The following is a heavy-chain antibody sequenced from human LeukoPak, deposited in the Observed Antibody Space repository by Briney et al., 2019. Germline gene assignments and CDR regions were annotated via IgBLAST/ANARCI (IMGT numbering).Heavy chain of an antibody. CDR3: AKHYMGSSYNHGLDC. J-gene: IGHJ4*02. Sequence: SETLSLTCTVSGGSISSSSYYWGWIRQPPGKGLEWIGSIYYSGSTYYNPSLKSRVTISVDTSKNQFSLKLSSVTAADTALYYCAKHYMGSSYNHGLDCWGQGTLVTVSS. V-gene: IGHV4-39*01. CDR2: IYYSGST. D-gene: IGHD3-10*01. CDR1: GGSISSSSYY.